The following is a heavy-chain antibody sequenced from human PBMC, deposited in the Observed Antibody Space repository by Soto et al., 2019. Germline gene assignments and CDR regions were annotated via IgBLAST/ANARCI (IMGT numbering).Heavy chain of an antibody. V-gene: IGHV2-5*02. Sequence: QITLKESGPTLVRPTQTLTLTCTFSGFSLSTTGVGVGWIRQPPGKALEWLALIYWDDDKRYSPSLKSRLTITKDTSKNEVILTMTNMDPVDTATYYCAMRLRDYGLGRERANYFDPWCKGTLVTVSS. J-gene: IGHJ5*02. CDR2: IYWDDDK. CDR3: AMRLRDYGLGRERANYFDP. D-gene: IGHD3-10*01. CDR1: GFSLSTTGVG.